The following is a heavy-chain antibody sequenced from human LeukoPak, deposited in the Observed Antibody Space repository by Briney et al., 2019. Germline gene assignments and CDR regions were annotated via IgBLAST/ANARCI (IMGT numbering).Heavy chain of an antibody. CDR3: TTEWGIAAAGTYDFDY. Sequence: GGSLRLSCAASGFTFSNAWMNWVRQAPGKGLEWVGRIKSKTDGGTTDYAAPVKGRLTISRDDSKNTLYLQMNSLKTEDTAVYYCTTEWGIAAAGTYDFDYWGQGTLVTVSS. CDR1: GFTFSNAW. CDR2: IKSKTDGGTT. J-gene: IGHJ4*02. V-gene: IGHV3-15*07. D-gene: IGHD6-13*01.